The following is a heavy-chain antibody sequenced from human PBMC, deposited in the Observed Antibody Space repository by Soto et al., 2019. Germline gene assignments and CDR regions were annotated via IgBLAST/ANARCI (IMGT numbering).Heavy chain of an antibody. Sequence: VQLSASGGDVVQPGRSLRLSCAASGFIFSSFALHWVRQTPDKGLEWVAFISNDGSQTYYADCVKGRFTISRDNSNNSLTLQMDRLRPEDTARYYCARDPYFDYMYGTPDYWGQGTLVAVSS. J-gene: IGHJ4*02. V-gene: IGHV3-30-3*01. CDR3: ARDPYFDYMYGTPDY. CDR2: ISNDGSQT. D-gene: IGHD3-16*01. CDR1: GFIFSSFA.